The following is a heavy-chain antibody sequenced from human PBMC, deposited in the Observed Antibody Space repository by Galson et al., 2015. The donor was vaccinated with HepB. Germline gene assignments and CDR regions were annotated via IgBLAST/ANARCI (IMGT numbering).Heavy chain of an antibody. Sequence: SLRLSCAASGFTFSSYGMHWVRQAPGKGLEWVAFIRYDGSNKYYADSVKGRFTISRDNSKNTLYLQMNSLRAEDTAVYYCAKVTTPGYYYGSGSYLDYWGQGTLVTVSS. CDR1: GFTFSSYG. V-gene: IGHV3-30*02. CDR2: IRYDGSNK. CDR3: AKVTTPGYYYGSGSYLDY. J-gene: IGHJ4*02. D-gene: IGHD3-10*01.